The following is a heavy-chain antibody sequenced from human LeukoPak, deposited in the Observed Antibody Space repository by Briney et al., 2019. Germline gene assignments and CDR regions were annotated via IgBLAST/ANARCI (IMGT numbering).Heavy chain of an antibody. CDR2: INGDGHDT. CDR1: GFRFSDHL. V-gene: IGHV3-74*01. D-gene: IGHD2-15*01. Sequence: SGGSLRLSCAASGFRFSDHLMHWVRQTPNEGLVWVARINGDGHDTSYADSSGRFTISRDNTKNTLYLQMNSLRVEDTAVYFCARNWWGIDHWGPGTQVTVSS. J-gene: IGHJ4*02. CDR3: ARNWWGIDH.